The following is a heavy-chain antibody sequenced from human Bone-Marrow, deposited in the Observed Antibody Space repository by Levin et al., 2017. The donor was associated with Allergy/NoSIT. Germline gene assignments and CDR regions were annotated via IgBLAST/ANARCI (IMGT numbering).Heavy chain of an antibody. V-gene: IGHV3-11*01. CDR2: ISGSAITK. CDR1: GFSFNDHY. J-gene: IGHJ4*02. CDR3: ARASIAAETDLDY. Sequence: GGSLRLSCAASGFSFNDHYMHWIRQTPGKGLEWLSYISGSAITKHYADSVRGRFTISRDNAKNSVFLQMNSLRAEDTAVFYCARASIAAETDLDYWGQGILVTVSS. D-gene: IGHD6-13*01.